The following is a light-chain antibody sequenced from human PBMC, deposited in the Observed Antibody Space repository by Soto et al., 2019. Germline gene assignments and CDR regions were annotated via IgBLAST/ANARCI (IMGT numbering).Light chain of an antibody. Sequence: EIVMTQSPATLSVSPGGRATLSCRASQSISDTLAWYQQKPGQAPRLLIYDASTRASGIPPRFSGSGSGTDFILTISSLEPEDFAVYYCQQRSNWPPITFGQGTRLEIK. CDR1: QSISDT. J-gene: IGKJ5*01. CDR3: QQRSNWPPIT. CDR2: DAS. V-gene: IGKV3-11*01.